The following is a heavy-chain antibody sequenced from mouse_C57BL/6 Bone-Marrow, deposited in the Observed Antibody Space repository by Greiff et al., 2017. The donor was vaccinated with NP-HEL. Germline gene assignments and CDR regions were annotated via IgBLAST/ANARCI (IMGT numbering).Heavy chain of an antibody. D-gene: IGHD1-1*01. CDR2: IDPSDSYT. J-gene: IGHJ4*01. CDR1: GYTFTSYW. V-gene: IGHV1-69*01. CDR3: AGDLCYYGGSYAFWYAMDY. Sequence: QVQLQQPGAELVMPGASVKLSCKASGYTFTSYWMHWVKQRPGQGLEWIGEIDPSDSYTNYNQKFKGKSTLTVDKSSSTAYMQLSSLTSADSAVYDCAGDLCYYGGSYAFWYAMDYWGQGTSVTVSS.